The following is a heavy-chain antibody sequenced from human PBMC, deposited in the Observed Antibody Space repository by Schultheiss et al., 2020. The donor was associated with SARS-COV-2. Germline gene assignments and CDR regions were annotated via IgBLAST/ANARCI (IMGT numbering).Heavy chain of an antibody. J-gene: IGHJ6*02. CDR1: GGSISSYY. Sequence: SQTLSLTCTVSGGSISSYYWSWIRQPPGKGLEWIGYIYYSGSTNYNPSLKSRVTISVDTSKNQFSLKLSSVTAADTAVYYCARDEYVSRYSGYDFYYYYGMDVWGQGTTVTVSS. CDR2: IYYSGST. V-gene: IGHV4-59*01. D-gene: IGHD5-12*01. CDR3: ARDEYVSRYSGYDFYYYYGMDV.